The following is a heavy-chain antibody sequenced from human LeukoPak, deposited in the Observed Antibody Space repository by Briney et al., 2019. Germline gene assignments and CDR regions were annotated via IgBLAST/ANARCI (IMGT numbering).Heavy chain of an antibody. D-gene: IGHD6-19*01. CDR3: ARDGGIAVSGTPRGPFDY. CDR1: GGSIGSSNNY. CDR2: IYYST. V-gene: IGHV4-39*07. Sequence: SETLSVTCTVSGGSIGSSNNYWGWIRQPPGKGLEWIGSIYYSTYFNPSLKSRVTISIDTSKNQFSLKLSSVTAADTAVYYCARDGGIAVSGTPRGPFDYWGQGTLVTVSS. J-gene: IGHJ4*02.